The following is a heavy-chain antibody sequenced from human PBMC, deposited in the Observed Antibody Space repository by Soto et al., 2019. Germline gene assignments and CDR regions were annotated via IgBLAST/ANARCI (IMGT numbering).Heavy chain of an antibody. CDR3: ARGGKYRYFDY. Sequence: QVQLVQSGAEVKKPGASVKVSCTTSGYTFTLFGITWVRQAPGQGLEWMGWISPYNGDTKYAEKLEGRVTLTTDTSTDTAYMELTSLKSDDTAEYYCARGGKYRYFDYLGQGTLVTVSA. CDR1: GYTFTLFG. CDR2: ISPYNGDT. D-gene: IGHD2-2*02. J-gene: IGHJ4*02. V-gene: IGHV1-18*01.